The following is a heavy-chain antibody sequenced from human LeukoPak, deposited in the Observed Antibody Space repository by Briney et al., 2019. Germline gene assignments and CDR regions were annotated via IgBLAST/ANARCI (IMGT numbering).Heavy chain of an antibody. J-gene: IGHJ5*02. CDR3: SRNNGYRKNWFDP. CDR2: ISGSGGST. D-gene: IGHD5-12*01. CDR1: GFTFSSYA. Sequence: GGSLRLSCAASGFTFSSYAMSWVRQAPGRGLEWVSAISGSGGSTYYADSVKGRFTISRDNSKNTLYLQMNSLRAEDTAVYYCSRNNGYRKNWFDPWGQGTLVTVSS. V-gene: IGHV3-23*01.